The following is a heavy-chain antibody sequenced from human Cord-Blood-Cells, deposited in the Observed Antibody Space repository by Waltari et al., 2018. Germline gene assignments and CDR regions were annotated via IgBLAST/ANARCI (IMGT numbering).Heavy chain of an antibody. J-gene: IGHJ2*01. CDR2: INPNSGGT. D-gene: IGHD6-6*01. Sequence: QVQLVQSGAEVKPPGASVKVSCKASGYTFTGSYIHWVRQAPGQGLEWMGWINPNSGGTNYAQKLQGWVTMTRDTSISTAYMELSRLRSDDTAVYYCARSSSSDWYFDLWGRGTLVTVSS. CDR1: GYTFTGSY. V-gene: IGHV1-2*04. CDR3: ARSSSSDWYFDL.